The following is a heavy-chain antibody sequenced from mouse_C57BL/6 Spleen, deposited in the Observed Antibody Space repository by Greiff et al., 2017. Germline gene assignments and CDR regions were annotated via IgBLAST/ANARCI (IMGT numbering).Heavy chain of an antibody. CDR2: IDPENGDT. CDR1: GFNIKDDY. J-gene: IGHJ1*03. CDR3: TTDYYGSSNWYFDV. Sequence: VQLQQSGAELVRPGASVKLSCTASGFNIKDDYMHWVKQRPEQGLEWIGWIDPENGDTEYASKFQGKATITADTSSNPAYLQLSSLTSEDTAVYYRTTDYYGSSNWYFDVWGTGTTVPVSS. D-gene: IGHD1-1*01. V-gene: IGHV14-4*01.